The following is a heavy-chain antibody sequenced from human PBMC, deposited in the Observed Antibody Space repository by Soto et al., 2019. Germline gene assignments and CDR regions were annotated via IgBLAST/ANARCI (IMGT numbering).Heavy chain of an antibody. CDR2: VSHDGRNT. Sequence: VQLVESGGGVVQPGRSLRLSCAASGFTFSDYAMHWVRQAPGKGLEWVAVVSHDGRNTHYADSVKGRFTISRDSSKNTVSLEMPSLRAGDTAVYYCAKGGRQWLVTSDFNYWGQGDLVTVSS. CDR3: AKGGRQWLVTSDFNY. CDR1: GFTFSDYA. D-gene: IGHD6-19*01. V-gene: IGHV3-30*18. J-gene: IGHJ4*02.